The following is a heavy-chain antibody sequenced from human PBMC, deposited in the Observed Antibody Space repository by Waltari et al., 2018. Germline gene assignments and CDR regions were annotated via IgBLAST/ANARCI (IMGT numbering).Heavy chain of an antibody. Sequence: EVQLVGAGGGLVQPGGSLRLSCTASVFTFSSYWMSWVRQAPGKGLEWVANIRQDGSEKSYVDSVKGRFTISRDNAKDSLYLQMNSLRAEDTAVYYCARRETLDIWGQGTMVTVSS. CDR3: ARRETLDI. CDR1: VFTFSSYW. D-gene: IGHD1-26*01. V-gene: IGHV3-7*01. CDR2: IRQDGSEK. J-gene: IGHJ3*02.